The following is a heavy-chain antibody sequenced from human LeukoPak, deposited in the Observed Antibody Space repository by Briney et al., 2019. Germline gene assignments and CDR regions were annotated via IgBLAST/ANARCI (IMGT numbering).Heavy chain of an antibody. CDR2: IRQDGDTK. CDR3: ARSLPYGTTWYGRSDF. J-gene: IGHJ4*02. CDR1: GFPFNAYW. D-gene: IGHD6-13*01. Sequence: GGSLRLSCAASGFPFNAYWMTWVRQAPGEGLEWVANIRQDGDTKYYVDSVKGRFTISRDNAMNSLYLQMNSLRAEDTAIYYCARSLPYGTTWYGRSDFWGQGTLVTVSS. V-gene: IGHV3-7*03.